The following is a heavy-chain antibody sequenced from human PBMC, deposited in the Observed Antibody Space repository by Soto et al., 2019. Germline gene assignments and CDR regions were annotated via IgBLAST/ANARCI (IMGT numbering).Heavy chain of an antibody. Sequence: GESLKISCKGSGYSFTSYWIGWVRQMPGKGLEWMGIIYPGDSDTRYSPSFQGQVTISAGKAISTAYLQWSSLKASDTAMYYCAREGAYDYVWGSYRSTDAFDIWGQGTMVTVSS. J-gene: IGHJ3*02. CDR2: IYPGDSDT. D-gene: IGHD3-16*02. CDR1: GYSFTSYW. V-gene: IGHV5-51*01. CDR3: AREGAYDYVWGSYRSTDAFDI.